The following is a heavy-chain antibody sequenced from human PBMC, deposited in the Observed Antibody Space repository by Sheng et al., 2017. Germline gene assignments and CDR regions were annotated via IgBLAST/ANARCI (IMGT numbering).Heavy chain of an antibody. J-gene: IGHJ3*02. CDR2: VSFSGST. CDR1: GIPSSVTS. D-gene: IGHD3-10*01. CDR3: AARGSVIRGGGFDI. Sequence: QVQLQQRGAGLLKPSGAPVPHLHCLWGIPSSVTSGVGSASPQGTGVEWVGEVSFSGSTDSNPSLTTRVSMSLDKSKKEFSLKXSSATAADTAVYFCAARGSVIRGGGFDIWAQGTMVVVSS. V-gene: IGHV4-34*01.